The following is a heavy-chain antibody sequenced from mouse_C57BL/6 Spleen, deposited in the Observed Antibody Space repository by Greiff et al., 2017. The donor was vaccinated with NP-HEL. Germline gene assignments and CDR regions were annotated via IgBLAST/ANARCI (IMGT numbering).Heavy chain of an antibody. V-gene: IGHV1-7*01. CDR2: INPSSGYT. CDR1: GYTFTSYW. Sequence: QVQLQQSGAELAKPGASVKLSCKASGYTFTSYWMHWVKQRPGQGLEWIGYINPSSGYTKYNQKFKDKVTLTADKSSSTAYMQLSSLTYEDSAVYYCARWIYFDYWGQGTTLTVSS. J-gene: IGHJ2*01. CDR3: ARWIYFDY.